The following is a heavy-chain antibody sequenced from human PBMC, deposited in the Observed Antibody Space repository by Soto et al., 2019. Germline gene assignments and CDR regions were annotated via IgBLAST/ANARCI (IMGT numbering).Heavy chain of an antibody. CDR2: FDPEDAET. Sequence: ASVKVSCKVSGYTLTELSMHCVRQAPGKGLEWMGGFDPEDAETIYAQKFQGRVTMTEDTSTDTAYMELSSLRSEDTAVYYCATVGNYDFWSGYYHNHYYYGMDVFAKRTTVTLSS. CDR1: GYTLTELS. J-gene: IGHJ6*04. V-gene: IGHV1-24*01. CDR3: ATVGNYDFWSGYYHNHYYYGMDV. D-gene: IGHD3-3*01.